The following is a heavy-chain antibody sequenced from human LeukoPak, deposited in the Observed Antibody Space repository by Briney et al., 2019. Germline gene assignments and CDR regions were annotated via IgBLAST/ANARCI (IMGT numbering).Heavy chain of an antibody. CDR1: GFTFNKYG. V-gene: IGHV3-30*18. CDR3: AKDSGTPLTGTWSWCDP. Sequence: GGSLRLSCAASGFTFNKYGMHWVRQAPGKGLEWVAFISYDGSNKYYADSVKGRFTISRDNSKSTVYLQMNSLTTEDTAVYFCAKDSGTPLTGTWSWCDPWGQGTLVTFSS. J-gene: IGHJ5*02. D-gene: IGHD3-9*01. CDR2: ISYDGSNK.